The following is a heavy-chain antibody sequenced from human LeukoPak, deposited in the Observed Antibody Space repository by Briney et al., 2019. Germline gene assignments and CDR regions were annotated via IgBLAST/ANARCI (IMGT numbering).Heavy chain of an antibody. CDR3: ARHLDYYYMDV. CDR2: IYSSGST. CDR1: GGSISSYY. Sequence: SETVSLTCTVSGGSISSYYWSWIRQPTGKGVVWIGYIYSSGSTNYTPSLKSRVTISVDTSKNQFSLTLSSVTAADTAVYYCARHLDYYYMDVWGKGTTVTVSS. J-gene: IGHJ6*03. V-gene: IGHV4-59*08.